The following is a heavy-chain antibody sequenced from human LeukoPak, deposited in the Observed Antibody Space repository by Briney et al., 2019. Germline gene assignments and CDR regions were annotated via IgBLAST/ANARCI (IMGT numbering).Heavy chain of an antibody. D-gene: IGHD6-13*01. Sequence: GRSLRLSCAASGFTFDDYAMHWVRQAPGKGLEWVSGISWNSGSIGYADSVKGRFTISRDNDKNSLYLQMNSLRAEDTALYYCAKDTLSSSWNYFDYWGQGTLVTVSS. CDR1: GFTFDDYA. V-gene: IGHV3-9*01. J-gene: IGHJ4*02. CDR3: AKDTLSSSWNYFDY. CDR2: ISWNSGSI.